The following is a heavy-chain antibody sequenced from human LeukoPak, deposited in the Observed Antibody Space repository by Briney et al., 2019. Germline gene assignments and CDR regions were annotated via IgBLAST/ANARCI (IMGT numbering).Heavy chain of an antibody. CDR3: ARDDSSGWYMGLDY. CDR2: INPSGGST. V-gene: IGHV1-46*01. D-gene: IGHD6-19*01. Sequence: ASVKVSCKASGYTFTSYYMHWVRQAPGQGLEWMGIINPSGGSTSYAQKFQGRVTITRDTSASTAYMELSSLRSEDTAVYYCARDDSSGWYMGLDYWGQGTLVTVSS. CDR1: GYTFTSYY. J-gene: IGHJ4*02.